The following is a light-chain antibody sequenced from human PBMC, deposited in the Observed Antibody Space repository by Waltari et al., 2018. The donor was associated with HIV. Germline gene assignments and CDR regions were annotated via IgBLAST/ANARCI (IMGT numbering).Light chain of an antibody. CDR3: LLSYGGARV. CDR1: TGAVTSVHY. J-gene: IGLJ2*01. CDR2: DTS. Sequence: QAVVTQEPSLTVSPGGTVTLTCDSSTGAVTSVHYPYWFQRTPGQAPRTLIYDTSNKHSWTPARFSGSLLGGKAALTLSGAQPEDEAEYYCLLSYGGARVFGGGTKLTVL. V-gene: IGLV7-46*01.